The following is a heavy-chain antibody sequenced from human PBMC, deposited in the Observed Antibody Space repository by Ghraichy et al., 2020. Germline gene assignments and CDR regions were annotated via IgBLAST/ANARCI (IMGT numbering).Heavy chain of an antibody. V-gene: IGHV3-23*01. CDR3: VRESRGYSYADI. CDR2: INGGNT. D-gene: IGHD5-18*01. J-gene: IGHJ3*02. CDR1: GFTFSNFA. Sequence: GGSLRLSCAASGFTFSNFAMSWIRQAPGEGLEWVSAINGGNTYYADSVKGRFTISRDNSKNTLFLQMNSLRAEDTAKYYCVRESRGYSYADIWGQGTMVTVSS.